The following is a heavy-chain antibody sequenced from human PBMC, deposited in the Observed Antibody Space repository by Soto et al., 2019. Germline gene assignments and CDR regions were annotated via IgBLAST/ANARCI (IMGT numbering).Heavy chain of an antibody. V-gene: IGHV3-30-3*01. CDR1: GFNFSSYA. CDR3: ARDLLERVYYDSSGRQPPDY. D-gene: IGHD3-22*01. J-gene: IGHJ4*02. CDR2: ISYDGSNK. Sequence: QVQLVESGGGVVQPGRSLRLSCAASGFNFSSYAMHWVRQAPGKGLEWVAVISYDGSNKYYADSVKGRFTISRDNSKNTLYLQMNSLRAEDTAVYYCARDLLERVYYDSSGRQPPDYRGQGTLVTVSS.